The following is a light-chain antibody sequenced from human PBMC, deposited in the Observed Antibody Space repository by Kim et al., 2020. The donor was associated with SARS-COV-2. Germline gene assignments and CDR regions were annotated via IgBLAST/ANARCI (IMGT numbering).Light chain of an antibody. J-gene: IGLJ1*01. CDR2: QDS. CDR1: KLGDKY. V-gene: IGLV3-1*01. Sequence: SYELTQPPSVSVSPGQTASITCSGDKLGDKYACWYQQKPGQSPVLVIYQDSKRPSGIPERFSGSNSGNTATLTISGTQAMDEADYYCQAWDRIDYVFGTGTKVTVL. CDR3: QAWDRIDYV.